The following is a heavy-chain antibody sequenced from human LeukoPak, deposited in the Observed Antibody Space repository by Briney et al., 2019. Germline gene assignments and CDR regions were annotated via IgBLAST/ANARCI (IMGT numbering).Heavy chain of an antibody. D-gene: IGHD3-16*02. CDR3: ARDTAAGLSLSYYYYGMDV. CDR2: ISIRGTTI. V-gene: IGHV3-11*01. Sequence: GGSLRLSCVASGFTFSEYYMNWVPEAPGRGREGVSYISIRGTTIYYAHSVKGRFTIYRDNAKNSLYLQINSLRAEDTAVYYCARDTAAGLSLSYYYYGMDVWGQGTTVTVSS. J-gene: IGHJ6*02. CDR1: GFTFSEYY.